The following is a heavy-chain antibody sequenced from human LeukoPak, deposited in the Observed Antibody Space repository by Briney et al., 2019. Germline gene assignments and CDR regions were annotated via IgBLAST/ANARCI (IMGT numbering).Heavy chain of an antibody. Sequence: PGGSLRLSCAASGFTFSSYAMHWVRQAPGKGLEWVAVISYDGTNKYYADSVKGRFTISRDNSKNTLYLQMNSLRVEDTAVYYCASNHDYNNNNYYFDYWGQGTLVTVAS. CDR3: ASNHDYNNNNYYFDY. J-gene: IGHJ4*02. D-gene: IGHD4-11*01. V-gene: IGHV3-30*04. CDR2: ISYDGTNK. CDR1: GFTFSSYA.